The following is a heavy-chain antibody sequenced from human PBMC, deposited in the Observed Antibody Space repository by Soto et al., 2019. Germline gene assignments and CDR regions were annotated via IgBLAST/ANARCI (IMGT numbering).Heavy chain of an antibody. Sequence: SLRLSCAASGFTFRSYWMQWVRQAPGKGLVWVSWINSDGSSTNYADSVKGRFTISRDNAKNTLYLQMNSLRAEDTAVYYCATGGRSLNFDSRGQGSLVTVSS. D-gene: IGHD2-15*01. CDR1: GFTFRSYW. CDR2: INSDGSST. CDR3: ATGGRSLNFDS. V-gene: IGHV3-74*01. J-gene: IGHJ4*02.